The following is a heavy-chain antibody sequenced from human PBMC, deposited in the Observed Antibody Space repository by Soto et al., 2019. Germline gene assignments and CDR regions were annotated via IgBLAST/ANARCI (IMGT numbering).Heavy chain of an antibody. Sequence: KPSETLSLTCTVSGGSINGYYWNWIRQTPGKGLEWLGYIYFSGSTQYNPSLKTRLTISLDTSKKQFSLKLSSVTAADTAVYYCARQEAVPGTPFDSWGQGTLVTVSS. D-gene: IGHD6-19*01. CDR1: GGSINGYY. CDR2: IYFSGST. V-gene: IGHV4-59*01. J-gene: IGHJ4*02. CDR3: ARQEAVPGTPFDS.